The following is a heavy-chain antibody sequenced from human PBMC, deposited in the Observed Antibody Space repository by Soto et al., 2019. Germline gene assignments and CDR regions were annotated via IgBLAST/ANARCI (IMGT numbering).Heavy chain of an antibody. CDR3: AKDRPLDGYHLYYFDY. CDR2: ISYDGSNK. CDR1: GFTFSSYG. V-gene: IGHV3-30*18. J-gene: IGHJ4*02. D-gene: IGHD5-12*01. Sequence: GGSLRLSCAASGFTFSSYGMHWVRQAPGKGLEWVAVISYDGSNKYYADSVKGRFTISRDNSKNTLYLQMNSLRAEDTAVYYCAKDRPLDGYHLYYFDYWGQGTLVTVSS.